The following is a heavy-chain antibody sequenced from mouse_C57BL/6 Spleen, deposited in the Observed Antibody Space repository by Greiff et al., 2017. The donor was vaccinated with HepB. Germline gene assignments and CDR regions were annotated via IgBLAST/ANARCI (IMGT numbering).Heavy chain of an antibody. CDR1: GYTFTSYW. V-gene: IGHV1-50*01. J-gene: IGHJ2*01. CDR3: AYGSGYDY. Sequence: VQLPQSGAELVKPGASVKLSCKASGYTFTSYWMQWVKQRPGQGLEWIGEIDPSDSYTNYNQKFKGKATLTVDTSSSTAYMQPSSLTSDDSAVYYCAYGSGYDYWSKGTTLTVSS. D-gene: IGHD1-1*01. CDR2: IDPSDSYT.